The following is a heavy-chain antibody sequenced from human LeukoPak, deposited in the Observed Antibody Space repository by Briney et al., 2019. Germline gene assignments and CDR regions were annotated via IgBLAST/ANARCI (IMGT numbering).Heavy chain of an antibody. Sequence: SETQSLTCAVYGGSFSGYYWSWIRQPPGKGLEWIGEINHSGSTNYNPSLKSRVTISVDTSKNQFSLKLSSVTAADTAVYYCARGGYRPFDYWGQGTLVTVSS. CDR1: GGSFSGYY. D-gene: IGHD2-15*01. J-gene: IGHJ4*02. CDR3: ARGGYRPFDY. V-gene: IGHV4-34*01. CDR2: INHSGST.